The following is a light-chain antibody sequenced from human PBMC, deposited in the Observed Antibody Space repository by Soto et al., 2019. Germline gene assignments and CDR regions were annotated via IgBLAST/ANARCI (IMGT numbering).Light chain of an antibody. V-gene: IGKV3-20*01. CDR3: HQYASSSRT. J-gene: IGKJ1*01. CDR1: QSFSSNY. CDR2: GAS. Sequence: EIVLTQSPGTLSLSPGERATLSCRASQSFSSNYLAWYQQKPGQAPRLLIYGASSRATGIPDRFIGSGSGTDFTLTISRLEPEDFAVYYCHQYASSSRTFGQGTKVEIK.